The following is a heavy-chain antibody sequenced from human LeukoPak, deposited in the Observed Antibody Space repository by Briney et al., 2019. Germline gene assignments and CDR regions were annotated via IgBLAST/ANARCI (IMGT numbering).Heavy chain of an antibody. Sequence: GESLKISCKGSGYSFTRYWIGWVRQMPGKGLEWVGIIYPGDSDTRYSPSFQGQVTISADKSISTAYLQWSSLKASDTAMYYCARHQGYYDSSGYVASSATDAFDIWGQGTMVTVSS. CDR3: ARHQGYYDSSGYVASSATDAFDI. CDR2: IYPGDSDT. D-gene: IGHD3-22*01. V-gene: IGHV5-51*01. J-gene: IGHJ3*02. CDR1: GYSFTRYW.